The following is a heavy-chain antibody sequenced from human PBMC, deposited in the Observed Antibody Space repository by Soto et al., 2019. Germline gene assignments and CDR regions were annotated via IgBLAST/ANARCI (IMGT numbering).Heavy chain of an antibody. CDR3: ARDLLGYCSSTSYYYYYGMDV. V-gene: IGHV3-11*04. Sequence: PGGSLRLSCAASGFTFSDYYMSWVRQAPGKGLEWVSSISSSSTIYYADSVKGRFTISRDNAKNSLYLQMNSLRAEDTAVYYCARDLLGYCSSTSYYYYYGMDVWGQGTTVTVSS. D-gene: IGHD2-2*01. CDR2: ISSSSTI. CDR1: GFTFSDYY. J-gene: IGHJ6*02.